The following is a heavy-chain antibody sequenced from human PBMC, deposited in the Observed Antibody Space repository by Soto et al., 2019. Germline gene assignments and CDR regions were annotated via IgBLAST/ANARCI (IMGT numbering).Heavy chain of an antibody. CDR1: GGSFSGYY. Sequence: SETLSLTCAVYGGSFSGYYWSWIRKPPGKGLEWIGEINHSGSTNYNPSLKSRVTISVDTSKNQFSLKLSSETAADTAVYYCARGGPGGLLWFGELLSNWFDPWGQGTLVTVSS. J-gene: IGHJ5*02. CDR2: INHSGST. V-gene: IGHV4-34*01. D-gene: IGHD3-10*01. CDR3: ARGGPGGLLWFGELLSNWFDP.